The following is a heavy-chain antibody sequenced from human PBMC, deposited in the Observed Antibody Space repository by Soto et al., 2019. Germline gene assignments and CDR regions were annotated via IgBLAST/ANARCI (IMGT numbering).Heavy chain of an antibody. CDR2: FRSGGDDGTT. Sequence: LRLSCVASGFTFSSYSMSWVRQAPGKGLEWVSGFRSGGDDGTTYYADSVKGRFTISRDNSKNTLFLQMNSLRAEDTAIYYCAKKVNSGPGSQYFDYWGQGTLVTVSS. CDR3: AKKVNSGPGSQYFDY. D-gene: IGHD3-10*01. J-gene: IGHJ4*02. V-gene: IGHV3-23*01. CDR1: GFTFSSYS.